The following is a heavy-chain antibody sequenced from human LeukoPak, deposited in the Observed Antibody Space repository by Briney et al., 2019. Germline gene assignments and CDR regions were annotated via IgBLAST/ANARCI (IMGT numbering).Heavy chain of an antibody. CDR1: GFTFSSYA. V-gene: IGHV3-23*01. Sequence: GGSLRLSCAASGFTFSSYAMSWVRPAPGKGLEWVSAISGSGGSTYYADSVKGRLTISRDNSKNTLYLQMNSLRAEDTAVYYCAKDSIVATHLFDYWGQGTLVTVSS. CDR2: ISGSGGST. J-gene: IGHJ4*02. CDR3: AKDSIVATHLFDY. D-gene: IGHD5-12*01.